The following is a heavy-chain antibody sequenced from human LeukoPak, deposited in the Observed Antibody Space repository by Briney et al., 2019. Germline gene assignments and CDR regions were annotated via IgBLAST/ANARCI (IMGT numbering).Heavy chain of an antibody. J-gene: IGHJ5*01. Sequence: SVKVSCKASGGTFSSYAISWVRQAPGQGLELMGRIIPIFGTANYAQKFQGRVTITTDEPTSTAYMELSSLRSEDTAVYYCARDGYSSGWFDYWGQGTLVTVSS. D-gene: IGHD6-19*01. CDR1: GGTFSSYA. CDR3: ARDGYSSGWFDY. CDR2: IIPIFGTA. V-gene: IGHV1-69*05.